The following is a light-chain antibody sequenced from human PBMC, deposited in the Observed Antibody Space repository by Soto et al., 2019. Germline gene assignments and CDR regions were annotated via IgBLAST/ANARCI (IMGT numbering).Light chain of an antibody. CDR2: GAS. CDR1: QSVSSSY. V-gene: IGKV3-20*01. Sequence: GVKKSPGTLSFTQGARATLSCRASQSVSSSYLAWYQQQPGQAPRLLIXGASTSATGIPARFSGSGSGTDFTLNISSLEPQDYAGDYCYQRGSWPPPITFGHGTKGDNK. J-gene: IGKJ3*01. CDR3: YQRGSWPPPIT.